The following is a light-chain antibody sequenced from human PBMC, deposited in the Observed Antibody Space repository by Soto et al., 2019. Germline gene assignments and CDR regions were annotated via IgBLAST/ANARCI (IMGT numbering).Light chain of an antibody. CDR3: QQCGSSPLT. CDR1: QSVSSYY. Sequence: EIVLTQSPGTLSLSPGERATLSCRASQSVSSYYLAWYQQKPGQAPRLLIYGASSRATGIPDRFSGSGSGTDFTLTISRLEPADFAVYYCQQCGSSPLTFGGGTKVEIK. J-gene: IGKJ4*01. V-gene: IGKV3-20*01. CDR2: GAS.